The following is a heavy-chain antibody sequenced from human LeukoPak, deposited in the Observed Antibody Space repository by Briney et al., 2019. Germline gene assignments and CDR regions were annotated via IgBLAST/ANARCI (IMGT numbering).Heavy chain of an antibody. V-gene: IGHV4-59*01. Sequence: SETLSLTCTVSGGSISSYYWSWIRQPPGKGLEWIGYIYYSGSTNYNPSLKSRVTISVDTSKNQFSLKLSSVTAADTAVYYCASRNIVVVTATHWYFDLWGRGTLVTVSS. CDR1: GGSISSYY. D-gene: IGHD2-21*02. CDR3: ASRNIVVVTATHWYFDL. CDR2: IYYSGST. J-gene: IGHJ2*01.